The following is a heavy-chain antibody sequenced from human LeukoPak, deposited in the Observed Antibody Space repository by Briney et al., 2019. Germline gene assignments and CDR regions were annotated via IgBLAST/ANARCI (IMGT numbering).Heavy chain of an antibody. Sequence: GGSLRLSCAASGFTFSSYSMNWLRQAPGKAREWVSSISSSSSYIYYADSVKGRFTISRDNAKNSLYLQMNSLRAEDTAVYYCAANWNDVRSDAFDIWGQGTMVTVSS. D-gene: IGHD1-1*01. V-gene: IGHV3-21*01. J-gene: IGHJ3*02. CDR2: ISSSSSYI. CDR3: AANWNDVRSDAFDI. CDR1: GFTFSSYS.